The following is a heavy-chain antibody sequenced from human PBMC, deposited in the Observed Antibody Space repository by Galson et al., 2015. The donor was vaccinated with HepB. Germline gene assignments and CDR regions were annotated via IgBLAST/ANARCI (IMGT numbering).Heavy chain of an antibody. CDR1: SGSFTNYD. CDR2: VNRGGSA. CDR3: VAGPFGPRFQFWYSPVYLQH. V-gene: IGHV4-34*01. D-gene: IGHD2-21*01. Sequence: ETLSLTCGVSSGSFTNYDWNWVRQAPGKGPEWIGEVNRGGSANVNPSLQSRVTITRDTSKSQFSLRLSPITAADTAMYYCVAGPFGPRFQFWYSPVYLQHWGRGTQVIVSS. J-gene: IGHJ1*01.